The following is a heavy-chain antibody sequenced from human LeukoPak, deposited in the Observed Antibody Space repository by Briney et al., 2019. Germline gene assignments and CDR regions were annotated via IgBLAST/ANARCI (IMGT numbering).Heavy chain of an antibody. J-gene: IGHJ6*03. Sequence: GGSLRLSCAASGFTFSSYWMSWVRHAPGKGLEGVSSISSSSSYIYYADSVKGRFTISRDNAKNSLYLQMNSLRAEDTAVYYCARVRGGSSYYMDVWGKGTTVTVSS. CDR1: GFTFSSYW. CDR3: ARVRGGSSYYMDV. CDR2: ISSSSSYI. V-gene: IGHV3-21*01. D-gene: IGHD6-13*01.